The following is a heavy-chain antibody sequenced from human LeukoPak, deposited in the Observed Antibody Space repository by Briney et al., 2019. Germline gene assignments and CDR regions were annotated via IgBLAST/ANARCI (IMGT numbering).Heavy chain of an antibody. Sequence: SETLSLTCTVSGGSISSYYWSWIRQPPGKGLEWVGYVYYSGSTNYNPSLKSRVTISVDTSKNQFSLKLSSVTAADTAVYYCARGKVADFWSGYPYYYYYMDVWGKGTTVTVSS. CDR3: ARGKVADFWSGYPYYYYYMDV. CDR2: VYYSGST. CDR1: GGSISSYY. D-gene: IGHD3-3*01. V-gene: IGHV4-59*01. J-gene: IGHJ6*03.